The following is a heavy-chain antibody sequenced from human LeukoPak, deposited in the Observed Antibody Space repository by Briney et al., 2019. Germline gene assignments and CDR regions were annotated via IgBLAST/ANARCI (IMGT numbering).Heavy chain of an antibody. D-gene: IGHD6-19*01. Sequence: PGGSLRLSCAASGFIFTTYALSWDRQAPGGGLQWVSAISSSGSDTYYTDSVKGRFTISRDNFKKTLYLQLSSLRAEDAAVYYCAKTKGTNGWYYFDYWGQGTLVTVSS. CDR1: GFIFTTYA. CDR3: AKTKGTNGWYYFDY. J-gene: IGHJ4*02. V-gene: IGHV3-23*01. CDR2: ISSSGSDT.